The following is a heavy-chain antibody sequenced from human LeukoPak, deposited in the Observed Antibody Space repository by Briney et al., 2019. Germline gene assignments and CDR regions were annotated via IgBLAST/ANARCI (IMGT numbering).Heavy chain of an antibody. CDR2: MSGDGRST. J-gene: IGHJ4*02. Sequence: GGSLRLSCAASGFTFNSYWMHWVRHAPGKGLVWVSRMSGDGRSTSYADSVKGRFTISRDNAKNSLYLQMNSLRAEDTALYYCAKEDRRGRHFDYWGQGTLVTVSS. CDR3: AKEDRRGRHFDY. D-gene: IGHD3-16*01. CDR1: GFTFNSYW. V-gene: IGHV3-74*01.